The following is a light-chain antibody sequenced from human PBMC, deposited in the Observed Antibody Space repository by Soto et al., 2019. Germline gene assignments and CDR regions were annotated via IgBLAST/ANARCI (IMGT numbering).Light chain of an antibody. CDR2: EVS. V-gene: IGLV2-14*01. Sequence: QSALAQPASVSGSPGQSITISCTGTSSDVGGYNYVSWYQQHPGKAPKLMIYEVSNRPSGVSNRFSGSKSGNTASLTISGLQAEDEADYYCSSYTSSSTLYVFGTGSQGRRP. J-gene: IGLJ1*01. CDR1: SSDVGGYNY. CDR3: SSYTSSSTLYV.